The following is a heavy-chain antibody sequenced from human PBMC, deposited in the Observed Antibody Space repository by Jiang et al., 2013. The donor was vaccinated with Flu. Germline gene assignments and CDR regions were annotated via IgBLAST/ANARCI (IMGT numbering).Heavy chain of an antibody. Sequence: GPGLVKPSETLSLTCTVSGGSISSYYWSWIRQPPGKGLEWIGYIYYSGSTNYNPSLKSRVTISVDTSKNQFSLKLSSVTAADTAVYYCARVSIAAAGTIGWFDPWGQGTLVTVSS. CDR2: IYYSGST. V-gene: IGHV4-59*01. CDR3: ARVSIAAAGTIGWFDP. CDR1: GGSISSYY. D-gene: IGHD6-13*01. J-gene: IGHJ5*02.